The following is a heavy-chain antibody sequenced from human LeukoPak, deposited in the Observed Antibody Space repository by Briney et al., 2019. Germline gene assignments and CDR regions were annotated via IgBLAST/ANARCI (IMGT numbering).Heavy chain of an antibody. Sequence: GGSLRLSCAASGFTFSSYEMNWVRQAPGKGLEWVSYISSSGSTIYYADSVKGRFTISRDNSKNSLYLQMNSLRTEDTALYYCAKAYYYGSGRTPPNYYYYYGMDVWGQGTTVTVSS. D-gene: IGHD3-10*01. J-gene: IGHJ6*02. CDR1: GFTFSSYE. CDR2: ISSSGSTI. CDR3: AKAYYYGSGRTPPNYYYYYGMDV. V-gene: IGHV3-48*03.